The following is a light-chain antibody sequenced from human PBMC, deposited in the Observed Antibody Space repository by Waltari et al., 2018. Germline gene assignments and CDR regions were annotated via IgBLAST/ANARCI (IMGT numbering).Light chain of an antibody. V-gene: IGKV3D-15*01. Sequence: EIVMTHSPATLSLSPGDRATLSCRASQSVSSSLAWYQQKPGQAPSLLIYVPPSTATGIPDSFRGSGSVTEFTLTISSLEPEDVAVYYCQQNSNWLTFGGGTKVEIK. J-gene: IGKJ4*01. CDR2: VPP. CDR1: QSVSSS. CDR3: QQNSNWLT.